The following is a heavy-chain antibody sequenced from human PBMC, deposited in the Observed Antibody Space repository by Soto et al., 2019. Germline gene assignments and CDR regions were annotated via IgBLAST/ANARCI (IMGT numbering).Heavy chain of an antibody. J-gene: IGHJ4*02. D-gene: IGHD2-2*02. Sequence: ASVKVSCKASGYTFTGYYMHWVRQAPGQGLEWMGWINPNSGGTNYAQKFQGRVTMTRDTSISTAYMELSRLRVEDTALYYCAKDVCSGSTTSCYTRLDFWGQGALVTVSS. CDR2: INPNSGGT. CDR1: GYTFTGYY. CDR3: AKDVCSGSTTSCYTRLDF. V-gene: IGHV1-2*02.